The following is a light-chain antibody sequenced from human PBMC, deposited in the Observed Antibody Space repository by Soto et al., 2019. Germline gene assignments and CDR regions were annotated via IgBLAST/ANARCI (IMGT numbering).Light chain of an antibody. J-gene: IGKJ3*01. CDR1: QSVSIY. CDR3: QHRSNWPPFT. Sequence: EIVLTQSPATLSLSPGERATLSCRASQSVSIYLAWYQQKPGQAPRLLIYDASNRATGIPARFSGSGSGTDFTLTISSLEPQDFAVYYCQHRSNWPPFTFGPGTKVDI. V-gene: IGKV3-11*01. CDR2: DAS.